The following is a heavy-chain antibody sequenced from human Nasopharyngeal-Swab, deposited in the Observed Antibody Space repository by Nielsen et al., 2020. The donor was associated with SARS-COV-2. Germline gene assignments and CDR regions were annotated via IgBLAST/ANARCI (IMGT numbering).Heavy chain of an antibody. CDR2: TSGSGGST. V-gene: IGHV3-23*01. D-gene: IGHD2-15*01. CDR1: GFTVSSNY. Sequence: GGSLRLSCAASGFTVSSNYMSWVRQAPGMGLEWVSGTSGSGGSTYYADSVKGRFTLSRDNSKNTLYLQMNSLRADDTAVYYCAKEPCSGGRCYSGGLDYWGQGTLVTVSS. CDR3: AKEPCSGGRCYSGGLDY. J-gene: IGHJ4*02.